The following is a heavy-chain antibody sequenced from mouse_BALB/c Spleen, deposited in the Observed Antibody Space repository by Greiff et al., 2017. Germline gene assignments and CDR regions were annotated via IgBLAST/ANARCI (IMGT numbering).Heavy chain of an antibody. CDR1: GFTFSSYA. D-gene: IGHD1-1*01. CDR3: ARRGYGSSYLYYFDY. Sequence: EVKVVESGGGLVKPGGSLKLSCAASGFTFSSYAMSWVRQTPEKRLEWVASISSGGSTYYPDSVKGRFTISRDNARNILYLQMSSLRSEDTAMYYCARRGYGSSYLYYFDYWGQGTTLTVSS. V-gene: IGHV5-6-5*01. CDR2: ISSGGST. J-gene: IGHJ2*01.